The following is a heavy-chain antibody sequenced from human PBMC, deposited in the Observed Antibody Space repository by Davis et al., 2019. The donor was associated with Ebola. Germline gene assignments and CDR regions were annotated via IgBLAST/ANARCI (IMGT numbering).Heavy chain of an antibody. CDR3: ARAPGSGIVVAH. Sequence: PSETLSLTCAVYGGSFSGYYWSWIRQPPGKGLEWIGEINHSGSTNYNPSLKSRVTISVDTSKNQFSLKLSSVTAADTAVYYCARAPGSGIVVAHWGQGTLVTVSS. CDR2: INHSGST. J-gene: IGHJ1*01. V-gene: IGHV4-34*01. D-gene: IGHD1-26*01. CDR1: GGSFSGYY.